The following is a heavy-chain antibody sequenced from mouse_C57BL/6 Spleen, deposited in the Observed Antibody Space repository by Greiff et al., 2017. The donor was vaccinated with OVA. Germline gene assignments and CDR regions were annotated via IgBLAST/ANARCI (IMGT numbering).Heavy chain of an antibody. CDR2: IYPGSGST. CDR3: ARDSSGYWFAY. J-gene: IGHJ3*01. CDR1: GYTFTSYW. D-gene: IGHD3-2*02. V-gene: IGHV1-55*01. Sequence: QVQLQQSGAELVKPGASVKMPCKASGYTFTSYWITWVKQRPGQGLEWIGDIYPGSGSTNYNEKFKSKATLTVDTSSSTAYMQLSSLTSEDSAVYYCARDSSGYWFAYWGQGTLVTVSA.